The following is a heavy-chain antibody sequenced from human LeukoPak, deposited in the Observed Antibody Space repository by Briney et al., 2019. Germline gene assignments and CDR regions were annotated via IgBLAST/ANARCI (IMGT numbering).Heavy chain of an antibody. CDR3: AKVIRARIVGATHDY. Sequence: GGSLRLSCAASGFTFSSYAMSWVRQAPGKRLEWVSAISGSGGSTYYADSVKGRFTISRDNSKNTLYLQMNSLRAEDTAVYYCAKVIRARIVGATHDYWGQGTLVTVSS. CDR1: GFTFSSYA. D-gene: IGHD1-26*01. J-gene: IGHJ4*02. V-gene: IGHV3-23*01. CDR2: ISGSGGST.